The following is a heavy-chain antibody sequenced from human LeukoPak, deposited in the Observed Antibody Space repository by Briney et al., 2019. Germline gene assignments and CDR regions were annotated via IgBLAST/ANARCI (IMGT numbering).Heavy chain of an antibody. V-gene: IGHV3-7*02. Sequence: PGRSLRLSCAASGFTFSYYTMHWVRQAPGKGLEWVANIKQDGSDKYYVDSVKGRFTISRDNAKNSLYLQMNSLRAEDTAVYYCARYRGGGDYDYWGQGTLVTVSS. CDR3: ARYRGGGDYDY. D-gene: IGHD4-17*01. CDR2: IKQDGSDK. CDR1: GFTFSYYT. J-gene: IGHJ4*02.